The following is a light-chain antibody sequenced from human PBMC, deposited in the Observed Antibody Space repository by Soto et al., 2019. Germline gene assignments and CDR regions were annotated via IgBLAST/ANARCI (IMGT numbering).Light chain of an antibody. J-gene: IGKJ5*01. Sequence: DIPLTQSPSFLSASVGDRVTITCRASQGISSYLAWYQQKPGKAPKLLIYAASTLQSGVPSRFSGSASGTEFTLTISSLQPEDFATYHCQQLNSSPITFGQGTRLHIK. CDR3: QQLNSSPIT. V-gene: IGKV1-9*01. CDR2: AAS. CDR1: QGISSY.